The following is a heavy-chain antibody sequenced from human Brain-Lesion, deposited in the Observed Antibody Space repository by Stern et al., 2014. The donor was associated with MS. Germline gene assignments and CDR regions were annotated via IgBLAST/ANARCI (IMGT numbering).Heavy chain of an antibody. CDR2: ISYSGNT. Sequence: QVQLVQSGPGLVKPSQTLSLTCTVSGSSVNNGGRYWSWIRQYPAKGLEWLVYISYSGNTYYNPSLQSRLTISTDTSKNQFSLKLRSVTAADTALYYCARVTEFMRFFYPDYWGQGTQVTVSS. D-gene: IGHD3-3*01. J-gene: IGHJ4*02. V-gene: IGHV4-31*03. CDR1: GSSVNNGGRY. CDR3: ARVTEFMRFFYPDY.